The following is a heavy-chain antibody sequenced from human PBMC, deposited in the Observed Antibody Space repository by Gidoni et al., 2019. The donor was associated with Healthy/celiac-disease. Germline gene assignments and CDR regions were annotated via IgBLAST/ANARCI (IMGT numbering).Heavy chain of an antibody. J-gene: IGHJ3*02. CDR3: ARGNVDIVATIRNDAFDI. V-gene: IGHV1-69*01. D-gene: IGHD5-12*01. CDR1: GGTFSSYA. Sequence: SCKASGGTFSSYAISWVRQAPGQGLEWMGGIIPIFGTANYAQKFQGRATITADESTSTAYMELSNLRSEDTAVYYCARGNVDIVATIRNDAFDIWGQGTMVTVSS. CDR2: IIPIFGTA.